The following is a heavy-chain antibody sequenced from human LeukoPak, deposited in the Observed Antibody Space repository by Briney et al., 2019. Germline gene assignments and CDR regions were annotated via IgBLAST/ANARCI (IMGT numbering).Heavy chain of an antibody. J-gene: IGHJ5*02. D-gene: IGHD3-22*01. Sequence: GASVKVSCKASGYTFTGYYTHWVRQAPGQGLEWMGWINPNSGSTNYAQKFQGRVTMTRDTSISTAYMELSRLRSDDTAVYYCARDHSSSGYYIWFDPWGQGTLVTVSS. V-gene: IGHV1-2*02. CDR1: GYTFTGYY. CDR3: ARDHSSSGYYIWFDP. CDR2: INPNSGST.